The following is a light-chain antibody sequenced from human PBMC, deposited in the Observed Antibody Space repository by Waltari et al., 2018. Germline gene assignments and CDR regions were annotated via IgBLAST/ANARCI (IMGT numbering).Light chain of an antibody. J-gene: IGLJ2*01. CDR3: CSYAGRYTSV. V-gene: IGLV2-11*01. CDR2: DVD. CDR1: SSDVGAYPY. Sequence: QSALTQPRSVSGSPGQSVTFSCTGTSSDVGAYPYVSWYQVHPGKVPKLILYDVDKRPSGVPDRFSGSKAGNTASLTISGLQTEDEADYYCCSYAGRYTSVFGGGTKVTVL.